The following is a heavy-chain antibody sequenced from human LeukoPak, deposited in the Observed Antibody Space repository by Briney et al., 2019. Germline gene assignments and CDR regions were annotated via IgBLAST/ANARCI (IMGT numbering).Heavy chain of an antibody. CDR3: ARESYNSGIDY. CDR2: FYSSGTT. CDR1: GFTFSSKY. V-gene: IGHV3-53*01. Sequence: PGGSLRLSCVVSGFTFSSKYMTWVRQAPGKGLEWVSVFYSSGTTNYADSVKGRFTISRDNSKNTLYLQMNSLRAEDTAVYYCARESYNSGIDYWGQGTLVTVSS. J-gene: IGHJ4*02. D-gene: IGHD6-19*01.